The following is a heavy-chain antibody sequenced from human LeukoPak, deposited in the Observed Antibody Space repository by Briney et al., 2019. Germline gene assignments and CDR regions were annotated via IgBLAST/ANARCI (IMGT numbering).Heavy chain of an antibody. CDR1: GYLFTSYW. J-gene: IGHJ4*02. D-gene: IGHD1-26*01. CDR2: IYPGDSDT. Sequence: PGESPLISCKGSGYLFTSYWIAWVRQMPGEVVEWVGIIYPGDSDTRYSPSFQGQLTISDAKSISTAYLQWSSLKASDTAMYYCARRQANLYYFDYWGQGTLVTVSS. V-gene: IGHV5-51*01. CDR3: ARRQANLYYFDY.